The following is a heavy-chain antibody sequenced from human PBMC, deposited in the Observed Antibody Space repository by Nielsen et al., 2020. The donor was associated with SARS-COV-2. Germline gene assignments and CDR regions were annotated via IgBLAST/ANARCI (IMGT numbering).Heavy chain of an antibody. J-gene: IGHJ4*02. Sequence: GGSLRLSCAASGFTVSSNYMSWVRQAPGKGLEWVSVIYSGGSTYYADSVKGRFTISRDNSKNTLYLQMSSLRAEDTAVYYCAREGVWTMSARWGQGTLVTVSS. CDR3: AREGVWTMSAR. V-gene: IGHV3-53*01. D-gene: IGHD3-22*01. CDR1: GFTVSSNY. CDR2: IYSGGST.